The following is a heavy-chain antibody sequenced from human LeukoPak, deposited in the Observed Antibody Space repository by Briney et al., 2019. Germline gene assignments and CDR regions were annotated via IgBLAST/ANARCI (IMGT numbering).Heavy chain of an antibody. J-gene: IGHJ4*02. V-gene: IGHV1-2*02. D-gene: IGHD3-16*02. CDR1: GYTFTGYY. CDR2: INPNSGGT. Sequence: GASVKVSCKASGYTFTGYYMHWVRQAPGQGLEWMGWINPNSGGTNYAQKFQGRVTMTRDTSISTAYMELSRLRSDDTAVYYCARDYAWDSYGLVLDSWGQGALVTVSS. CDR3: ARDYAWDSYGLVLDS.